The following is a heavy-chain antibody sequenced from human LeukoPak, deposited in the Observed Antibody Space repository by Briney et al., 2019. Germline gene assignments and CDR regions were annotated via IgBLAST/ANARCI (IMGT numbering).Heavy chain of an antibody. D-gene: IGHD2-15*01. CDR2: ISSSSSSSI. CDR1: GFTFSRFG. Sequence: GGSLRLSCAASGFTFSRFGMNWDRQAPGKGLEWVSYISSSSSSSIYYADSVKGRFTISRDNAKNSLYLQMNSLRDEDTAMYYCAQKGGADNWGQGTLVTVSS. V-gene: IGHV3-48*02. CDR3: AQKGGADN. J-gene: IGHJ4*02.